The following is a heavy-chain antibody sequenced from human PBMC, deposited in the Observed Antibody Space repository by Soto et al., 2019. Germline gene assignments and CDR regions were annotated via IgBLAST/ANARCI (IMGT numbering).Heavy chain of an antibody. D-gene: IGHD6-13*01. V-gene: IGHV3-66*01. CDR2: IYSGGST. CDR3: ARDTYIAAAGH. CDR1: GFTVSSNY. J-gene: IGHJ4*02. Sequence: GGSLRLSCAASGFTVSSNYMSWVRQAPGKGLEWVSVIYSGGSTYYTDSVKGRFTISRDNSKNTLYLQMNSLRAEDTAVYYCARDTYIAAAGHWGQGTLVTVSS.